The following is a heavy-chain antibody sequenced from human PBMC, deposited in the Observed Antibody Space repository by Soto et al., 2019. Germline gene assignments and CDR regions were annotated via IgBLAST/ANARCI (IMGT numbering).Heavy chain of an antibody. D-gene: IGHD2-15*01. CDR2: IFHGGNT. Sequence: SETLSLTCAVSGFFISSGNYWGWIRKPPGKGLEWIGSIFHGGNTYYNPSLKSRVTISVDMSKNQFSLKLNSVTAADTAVYYCARARWYDAFDVWGQGTVVTVSS. CDR1: GFFISSGNY. J-gene: IGHJ3*01. CDR3: ARARWYDAFDV. V-gene: IGHV4-38-2*01.